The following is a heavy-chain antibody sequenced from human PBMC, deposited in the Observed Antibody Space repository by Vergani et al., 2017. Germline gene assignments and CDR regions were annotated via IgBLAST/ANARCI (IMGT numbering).Heavy chain of an antibody. D-gene: IGHD1-7*01. V-gene: IGHV3-33*01. J-gene: IGHJ6*03. Sequence: QVQLVESGGGVVQPGRSLRLSCAASGFTFNQYGMHWVRQAPGKGLEWVAVTWYDGNNKQYADSVKGRFTISRDNSKSTMYLQMNSLRDEDTGVYYCVYRKTECGTTGCFYPFYYFYYMDVWGKGTTVTVSS. CDR3: VYRKTECGTTGCFYPFYYFYYMDV. CDR2: TWYDGNNK. CDR1: GFTFNQYG.